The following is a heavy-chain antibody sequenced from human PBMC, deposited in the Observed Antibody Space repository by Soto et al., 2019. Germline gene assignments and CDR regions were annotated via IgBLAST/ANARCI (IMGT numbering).Heavy chain of an antibody. CDR1: GGTFSSYA. D-gene: IGHD3-3*01. CDR2: IIPIFGTA. CDR3: ASSGYYTPEYFEY. V-gene: IGHV1-69*13. Sequence: SVKVSCKASGGTFSSYAISWVRQAPGQGLEWMGGIIPIFGTANYAQKFQGRVTITADESTSTAYMELSSLRSEDTAVYYCASSGYYTPEYFEYWGQGTLVTVSS. J-gene: IGHJ4*02.